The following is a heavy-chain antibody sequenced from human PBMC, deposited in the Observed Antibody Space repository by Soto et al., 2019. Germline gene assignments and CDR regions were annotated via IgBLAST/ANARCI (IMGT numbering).Heavy chain of an antibody. J-gene: IGHJ4*02. V-gene: IGHV3-48*03. CDR1: GFTFSRFE. D-gene: IGHD3-10*01. CDR3: TRAAWFPYLSFY. Sequence: GGSLRLSCAASGFTFSRFELHWVRQAPGKGLEWISYVSSSGSTAYYASSVEGRFTISRDNANNSVYLQMDSLRAEDTALYYCTRAAWFPYLSFYWGQGALVTVSS. CDR2: VSSSGSTA.